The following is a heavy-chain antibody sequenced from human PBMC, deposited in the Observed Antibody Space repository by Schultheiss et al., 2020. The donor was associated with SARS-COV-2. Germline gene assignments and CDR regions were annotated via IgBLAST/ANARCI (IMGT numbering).Heavy chain of an antibody. J-gene: IGHJ2*01. CDR2: INHSGST. CDR1: GGSISSTSYY. CDR3: ARGGYCSGGSCYSYWYFDL. D-gene: IGHD2-15*01. Sequence: GSLRLSCTVSGGSISSTSYYWSWIRQPPGKGLEWIGEINHSGSTNYNPSLKSRVTISVDTSKNQFSLKLSSVTAADTAVYYCARGGYCSGGSCYSYWYFDLWGRGTLVTVSS. V-gene: IGHV4-39*07.